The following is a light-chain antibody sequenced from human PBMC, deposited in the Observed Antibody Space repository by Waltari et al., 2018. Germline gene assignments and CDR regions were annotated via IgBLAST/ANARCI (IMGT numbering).Light chain of an antibody. CDR3: CSYAGSNSWV. V-gene: IGLV2-23*01. CDR2: EGS. Sequence: QSALTQPASVSGFPGQSITISCSGTGSDVGSYSLVSGYQKQPGKAPKLIIYEGSERPSGVSRRFSGAKSGDTASLTISGLQPEDEADYYCCSYAGSNSWVFGGGTKLTVL. CDR1: GSDVGSYSL. J-gene: IGLJ3*02.